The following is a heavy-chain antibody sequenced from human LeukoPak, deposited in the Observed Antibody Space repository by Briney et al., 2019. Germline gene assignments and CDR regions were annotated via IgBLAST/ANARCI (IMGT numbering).Heavy chain of an antibody. V-gene: IGHV3-7*01. CDR1: GFTFSSYW. D-gene: IGHD6-6*01. Sequence: PGGSLRLSCAASGFTFSSYWMSWVRQAPGKGLEWVANIQQDGSEKYYVDFVKGRFTTSRDNAKNSLYLQMNSLRAEETAVYYCARELGSYSSSSQGDYWGQGTLVTVSS. CDR3: ARELGSYSSSSQGDY. J-gene: IGHJ4*02. CDR2: IQQDGSEK.